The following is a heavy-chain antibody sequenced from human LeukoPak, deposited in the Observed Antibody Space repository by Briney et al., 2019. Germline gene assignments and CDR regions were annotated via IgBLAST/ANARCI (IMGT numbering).Heavy chain of an antibody. Sequence: PSETLSLTCTVSGGSISSGGYYWSWIRQDPGKGLEWIGYIYYSGSTYYNPSLKSRVTISVDTSKNQFSLKLSSVTAADTAVYYCASGPGNGDYVPYYYYYYMDVWGKGTTVTVSS. V-gene: IGHV4-31*03. CDR3: ASGPGNGDYVPYYYYYYMDV. CDR2: IYYSGST. CDR1: GGSISSGGYY. D-gene: IGHD4-17*01. J-gene: IGHJ6*03.